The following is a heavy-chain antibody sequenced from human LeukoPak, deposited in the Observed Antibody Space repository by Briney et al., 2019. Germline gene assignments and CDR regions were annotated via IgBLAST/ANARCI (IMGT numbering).Heavy chain of an antibody. V-gene: IGHV3-74*01. CDR1: GFSFSSSW. Sequence: GGSLRLSCAASGFSFSSSWMHWVRQVPGKGLEWVSRINDDETSTTYAESVKGRFTISRDNAKNTLFLQMNSLRAEDTAVYYCATTGSGSYYDYWGQGTLATVSS. CDR3: ATTGSGSYYDY. D-gene: IGHD1-26*01. CDR2: INDDETST. J-gene: IGHJ4*02.